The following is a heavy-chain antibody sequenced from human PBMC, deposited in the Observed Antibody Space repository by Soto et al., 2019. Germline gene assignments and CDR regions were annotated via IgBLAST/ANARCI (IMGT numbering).Heavy chain of an antibody. CDR3: AKDRGSGRYFGPGK. D-gene: IGHD3-10*01. J-gene: IGHJ4*02. V-gene: IGHV3-30*18. CDR1: RFTFSTYG. CDR2: ISYDGSNK. Sequence: SLRLSCAASRFTFSTYGMHWVRQAPGKGLEWVAVISYDGSNKYYADSVKGRFTISRDNSKNTLYLQMNSLRAEDTAVYDCAKDRGSGRYFGPGKWGPGTLVNVSS.